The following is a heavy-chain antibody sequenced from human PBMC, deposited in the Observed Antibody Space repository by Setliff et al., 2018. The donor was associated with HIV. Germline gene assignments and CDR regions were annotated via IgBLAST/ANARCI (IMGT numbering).Heavy chain of an antibody. Sequence: SETLSLTCAVSGGSISSSNWWSWVRQPPGKGLEWIGEIYFSGHTNYNPSLKSRVTLSVDRSGNQFSLRLTSVTAADTAVYYCATCRHRPSNWFDPWGQGTVVTVSS. V-gene: IGHV4-4*02. CDR3: ATCRHRPSNWFDP. CDR1: GGSISSSNW. CDR2: IYFSGHT. J-gene: IGHJ5*02.